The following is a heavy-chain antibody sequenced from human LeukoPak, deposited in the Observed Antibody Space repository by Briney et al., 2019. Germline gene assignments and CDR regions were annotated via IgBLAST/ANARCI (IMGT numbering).Heavy chain of an antibody. D-gene: IGHD4-17*01. Sequence: PGGTLRLSCGGSGFTFSSYTMNWVRQAPGKALEWVASISSSATYIYYADSVRGRFTISRDDAKKSVFLHMNSLRAEDPAVYFCATWDDYGDFVAFEYWGQGTLVTVSS. J-gene: IGHJ4*02. CDR1: GFTFSSYT. V-gene: IGHV3-21*01. CDR3: ATWDDYGDFVAFEY. CDR2: ISSSATYI.